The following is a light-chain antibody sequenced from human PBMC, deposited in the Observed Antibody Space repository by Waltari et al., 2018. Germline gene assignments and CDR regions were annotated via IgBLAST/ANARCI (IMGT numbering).Light chain of an antibody. V-gene: IGKV1-5*03. CDR2: KAS. CDR1: ESVSSW. Sequence: DIQMTQSPPTLSASVGDRVTITCRASESVSSWLAWYQQRPGKSPTLLISKASSLQSGVPSRFSGSGSGREFTLTISGLQPDDSATYYCQQYDNYSPLTFGGGTKVEIK. CDR3: QQYDNYSPLT. J-gene: IGKJ4*01.